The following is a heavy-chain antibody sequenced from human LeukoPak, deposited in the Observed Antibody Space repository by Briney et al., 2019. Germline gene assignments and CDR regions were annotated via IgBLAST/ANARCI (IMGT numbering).Heavy chain of an antibody. J-gene: IGHJ6*02. V-gene: IGHV3-30-3*01. D-gene: IGHD3-10*01. CDR3: ARGLLSYYYGMAV. CDR1: GFTFSTYA. CDR2: ISYDGSNK. Sequence: GGSLRLSCAASGFTFSTYAMHWVRQAPGKGLDWVAVISYDGSNKYYADSVKGRFTISRDNPKNTLYLQMNSLRVEDTAVYYCARGLLSYYYGMAVWGQGTTVTVSS.